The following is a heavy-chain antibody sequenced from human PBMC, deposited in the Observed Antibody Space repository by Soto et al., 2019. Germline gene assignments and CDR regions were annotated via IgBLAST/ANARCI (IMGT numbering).Heavy chain of an antibody. V-gene: IGHV3-23*01. Sequence: EVQLLESGGGLVQPGGSLRLSCAASGFTFSSYAMSWVRQAPGKGLEWVSAISGSGGSTYYAASVKGRFTISRDNSKNTLYLQMNSLRAEDTAVYYCAKDRGMEQWLVQWYDYWGQGTLVTVSS. CDR1: GFTFSSYA. D-gene: IGHD6-19*01. J-gene: IGHJ4*02. CDR2: ISGSGGST. CDR3: AKDRGMEQWLVQWYDY.